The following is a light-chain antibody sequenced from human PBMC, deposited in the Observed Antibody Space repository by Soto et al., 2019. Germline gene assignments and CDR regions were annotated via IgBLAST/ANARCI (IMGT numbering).Light chain of an antibody. J-gene: IGLJ1*01. CDR2: DNN. Sequence: QSVLTQPPSVSAAPGQKVTISCSGSSSNIGNNYVSWDQQLPGTAPKLLIYDNNKRPSGIPYRFSGSQSGASATLGITGLQPGDEADCYCGTWVSRLSAGLHVFGTGTKLTVL. V-gene: IGLV1-51*01. CDR1: SSNIGNNY. CDR3: GTWVSRLSAGLHV.